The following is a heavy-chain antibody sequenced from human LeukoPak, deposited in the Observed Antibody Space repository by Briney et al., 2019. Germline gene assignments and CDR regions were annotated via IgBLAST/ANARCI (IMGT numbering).Heavy chain of an antibody. D-gene: IGHD6-19*01. CDR1: GFTFSSYA. CDR2: ISGSGGST. V-gene: IGHV3-23*01. J-gene: IGHJ4*02. Sequence: QSGGSLRLSCAASGFTFSSYAMSWVRQAPGKGLEWVSAISGSGGSTYYADSVKGRFTISRDNSKNTLYLQMNSLRAEDTAVYYCAKVPVADKTWAYYFDYWGQGTLVTVSS. CDR3: AKVPVADKTWAYYFDY.